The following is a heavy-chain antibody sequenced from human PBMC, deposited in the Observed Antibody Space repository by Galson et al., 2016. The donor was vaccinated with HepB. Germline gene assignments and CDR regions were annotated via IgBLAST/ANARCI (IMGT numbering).Heavy chain of an antibody. CDR2: ISAYNAKA. CDR3: ARETIWGSGWYHY. CDR1: GYTFTSSG. Sequence: SVKVSCKASGYTFTSSGISWVRQAPGQGLEWMGWISAYNAKAYSAQNFQGRVTMTTDASTSTAYTELRSLRSDDTAVYYCARETIWGSGWYHYWGQGTLVTVSS. D-gene: IGHD6-19*01. V-gene: IGHV1-18*01. J-gene: IGHJ4*02.